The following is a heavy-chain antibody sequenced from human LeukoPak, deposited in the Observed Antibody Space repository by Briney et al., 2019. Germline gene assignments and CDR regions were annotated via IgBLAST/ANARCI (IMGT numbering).Heavy chain of an antibody. CDR1: GGSISSGGYY. CDR2: IYYSGST. V-gene: IGHV4-30-4*08. D-gene: IGHD6-13*01. CDR3: ARNLEYSSSWYSFGY. J-gene: IGHJ4*02. Sequence: SETLSLTCTVSGGSISSGGYYWSWIRQHPGKGLEWIGYIYYSGSTYYNPSLKSRVTISVDTSKNQFSLKLTSVTAADTAVYYCARNLEYSSSWYSFGYWGQGTLVTVSS.